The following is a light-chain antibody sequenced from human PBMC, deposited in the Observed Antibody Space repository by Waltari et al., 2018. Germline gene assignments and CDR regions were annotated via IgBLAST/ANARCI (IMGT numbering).Light chain of an antibody. V-gene: IGLV2-23*01. CDR3: LSYAGSITFL. CDR2: EDT. Sequence: QSALTQPASVSGSPGQSITVSCNGSSSDFGNFNLVSWYQQHPGTVPKLLIYEDTKRPSGVSDRFSASKSGNTASLTISGLQAEDEADYYCLSYAGSITFLFGGGTKLTVL. J-gene: IGLJ3*02. CDR1: SSDFGNFNL.